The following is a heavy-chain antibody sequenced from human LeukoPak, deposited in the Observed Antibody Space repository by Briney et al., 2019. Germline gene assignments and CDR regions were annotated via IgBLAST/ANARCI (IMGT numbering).Heavy chain of an antibody. J-gene: IGHJ4*02. D-gene: IGHD6-19*01. CDR1: GYTFTSYG. CDR2: ISAYNGNT. CDR3: ARAKFKLAVAGPGDY. Sequence: WASVKVSCKASGYTFTSYGISWVRQAPGQGLEWMGWISAYNGNTNYAQKLQSRVTMTTDTSTSTAYMELRSLRSDDTAVYYCARAKFKLAVAGPGDYWGQGTLVTASS. V-gene: IGHV1-18*01.